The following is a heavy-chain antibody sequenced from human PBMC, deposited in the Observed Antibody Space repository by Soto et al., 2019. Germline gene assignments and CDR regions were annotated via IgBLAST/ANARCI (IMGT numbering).Heavy chain of an antibody. CDR3: TTDSGSYPVAYYYYGMDV. CDR1: GFTFSNAW. Sequence: GGSLRLSCAASGFTFSNAWMSWVRQAPGKGLEWVGRIKSKTDGGTTDYAAPVKGRFTISRDDSKNTLYLQMNSLKTEDTAVYYCTTDSGSYPVAYYYYGMDVWGQGTTVTVSS. J-gene: IGHJ6*02. D-gene: IGHD1-26*01. CDR2: IKSKTDGGTT. V-gene: IGHV3-15*01.